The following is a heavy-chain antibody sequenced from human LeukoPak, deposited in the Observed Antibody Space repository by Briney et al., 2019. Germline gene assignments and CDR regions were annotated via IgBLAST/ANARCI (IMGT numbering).Heavy chain of an antibody. CDR2: ISSSGSTI. Sequence: GGSLRLSCAASGFTLSSFEMIWVPQAPGKGLEWISYISSSGSTIYYADSVKGRFTISRDNAKNSLYLQMNSLRAEDTAVYYCARLRYFDGYWGQGTLVTVSS. J-gene: IGHJ4*02. CDR1: GFTLSSFE. CDR3: ARLRYFDGY. D-gene: IGHD3-9*01. V-gene: IGHV3-48*03.